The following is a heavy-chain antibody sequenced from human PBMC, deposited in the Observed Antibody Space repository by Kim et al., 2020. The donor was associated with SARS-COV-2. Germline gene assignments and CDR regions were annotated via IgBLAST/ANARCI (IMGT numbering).Heavy chain of an antibody. D-gene: IGHD6-19*01. V-gene: IGHV3-21*01. J-gene: IGHJ4*02. CDR3: ATQYSSGLYYFDY. CDR2: ISSSSSYI. Sequence: GGSLRLSCAASGFTFSSYSMNWVRQAPGKGLEWVSYISSSSSYIYYADSVKGRFTISRDNAKNSLYLQMNSLRAEDTAVYYCATQYSSGLYYFDYWGQGTLVTVSS. CDR1: GFTFSSYS.